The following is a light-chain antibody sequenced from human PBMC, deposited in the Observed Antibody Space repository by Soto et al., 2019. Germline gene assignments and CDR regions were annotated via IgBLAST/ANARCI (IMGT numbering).Light chain of an antibody. J-gene: IGKJ1*01. Sequence: IVLTQSPGTLSLSPGERATLSCRASQSVSSSYLAWYQQKPGQAPRPLIYGASSRAIGIPARFSGSGSGTDFTLTISRLEPEDFAVYYCQQYSSSPWTFGQGTKVEIK. V-gene: IGKV3-20*01. CDR3: QQYSSSPWT. CDR2: GAS. CDR1: QSVSSSY.